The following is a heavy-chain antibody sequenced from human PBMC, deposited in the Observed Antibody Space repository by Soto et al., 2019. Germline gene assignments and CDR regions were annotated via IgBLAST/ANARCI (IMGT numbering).Heavy chain of an antibody. CDR3: ARDTGLYGAFDM. CDR1: GFTFSSYG. CDR2: IWYDGSNK. V-gene: IGHV3-33*01. J-gene: IGHJ3*02. Sequence: TGGSLRLSCAASGFTFSSYGMHWVRQAPGKGLDWVAVIWYDGSNKYYADSVKARFTISRDNSKNTLYLQRNSMRAEDTAVYYCARDTGLYGAFDMWGQGTMVTVSS. D-gene: IGHD2-2*02.